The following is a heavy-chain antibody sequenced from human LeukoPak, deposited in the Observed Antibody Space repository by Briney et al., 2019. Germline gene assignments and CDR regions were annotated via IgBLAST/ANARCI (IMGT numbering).Heavy chain of an antibody. V-gene: IGHV1-8*01. CDR1: GYTFISYD. CDR2: MNPNSGNT. J-gene: IGHJ4*02. D-gene: IGHD1-1*01. CDR3: ASAALVNTNWYYFDY. Sequence: ASVKVSCKASGYTFISYDINWVRRATGQGLEWMGWMNPNSGNTGYAQKFQGRVTMTRNTSISTAYMELSSLRSEDTAVYYCASAALVNTNWYYFDYWGQGTLVTVSS.